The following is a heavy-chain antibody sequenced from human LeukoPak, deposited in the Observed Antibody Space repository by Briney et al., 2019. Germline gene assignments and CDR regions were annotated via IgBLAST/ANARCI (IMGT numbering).Heavy chain of an antibody. J-gene: IGHJ4*02. CDR1: GFTFSSYE. CDR2: ISSSGSTI. V-gene: IGHV3-48*03. CDR3: ARIAQPQWLVRILDY. Sequence: GGSLRLSCAASGFTFSSYEMNWVRQAPGKGLEWVSYISSSGSTIYYADSVKGRFTISRDNAKNSLYLQMNSLRAEDTAVYYCARIAQPQWLVRILDYWGQGTLVTVSS. D-gene: IGHD6-19*01.